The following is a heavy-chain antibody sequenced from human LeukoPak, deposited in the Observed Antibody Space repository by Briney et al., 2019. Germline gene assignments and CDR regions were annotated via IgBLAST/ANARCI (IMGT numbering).Heavy chain of an antibody. V-gene: IGHV3-23*01. J-gene: IGHJ4*02. CDR2: ISGSGDST. CDR3: AKESSTIAAAGSGFDY. CDR1: GFTVSFSSYG. D-gene: IGHD6-13*01. Sequence: PGGSLRLSCAASGFTVSFSSYGMRWVRQAPGKGLDWVSAISGSGDSTYYADSVKGRFTISRDNSKNTLNLQMNSLRAEDTAVYYCAKESSTIAAAGSGFDYWGQGTLVTVSS.